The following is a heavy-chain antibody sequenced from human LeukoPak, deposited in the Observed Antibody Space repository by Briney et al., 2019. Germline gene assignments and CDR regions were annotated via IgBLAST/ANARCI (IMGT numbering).Heavy chain of an antibody. CDR2: IGTAGDP. D-gene: IGHD3-9*01. CDR3: ARGDYDILTGHGGFGYYGMDV. CDR1: GFTFSSYD. Sequence: PGGSLRLSCAASGFTFSSYDMHWVRQAPGKGLEWVSAIGTAGDPSYSGYAKGRFTITGEYAKNSLYLQMNSLRAGDTAVYYCARGDYDILTGHGGFGYYGMDVWGKGTTVTVSS. J-gene: IGHJ6*04. V-gene: IGHV3-13*05.